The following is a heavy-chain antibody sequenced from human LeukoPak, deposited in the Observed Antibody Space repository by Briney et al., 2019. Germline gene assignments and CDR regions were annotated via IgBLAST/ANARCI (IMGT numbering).Heavy chain of an antibody. Sequence: SVKVSCKASGGTFSSYAISWVRQAPGQGLEWMGGIIPIFGTANYAQKFQGRVTITADESTSTAYMELSSLRSEDTAVYYCARGRTPGIAALPVDAFDIWGQGTMVTVSS. CDR3: ARGRTPGIAALPVDAFDI. D-gene: IGHD6-13*01. J-gene: IGHJ3*02. V-gene: IGHV1-69*13. CDR2: IIPIFGTA. CDR1: GGTFSSYA.